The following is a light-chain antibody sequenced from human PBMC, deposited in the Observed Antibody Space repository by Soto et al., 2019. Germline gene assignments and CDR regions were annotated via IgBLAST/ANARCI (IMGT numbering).Light chain of an antibody. CDR2: DDY. Sequence: QAVVTQPPSVSAAPGQKVTISCSGSSSNIGKNSVSWYQQLPGTAPKLLIYDDYKRPSGIPDRFSGSKSGTSATLGITGLQTGDEADYFCATWDSSLSVLFGGGTQLTVL. V-gene: IGLV1-51*01. CDR3: ATWDSSLSVL. J-gene: IGLJ2*01. CDR1: SSNIGKNS.